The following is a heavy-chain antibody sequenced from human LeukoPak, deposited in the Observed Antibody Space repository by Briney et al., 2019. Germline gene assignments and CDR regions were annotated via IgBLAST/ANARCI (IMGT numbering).Heavy chain of an antibody. J-gene: IGHJ3*02. CDR3: ANVGAFNI. V-gene: IGHV3-66*01. CDR1: GFTVSSHY. CDR2: IYSGGAI. Sequence: GGSLRLSCAVSGFTVSSHYITWVRQAPGKGLEWVSLIYSGGAIYYADSVRGRFTLSRDNSKNTVYLQINSLRVEDTAMYYCANVGAFNIWGHGTMVTVSS.